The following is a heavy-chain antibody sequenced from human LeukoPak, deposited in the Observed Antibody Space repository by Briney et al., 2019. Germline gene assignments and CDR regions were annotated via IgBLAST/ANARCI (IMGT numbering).Heavy chain of an antibody. J-gene: IGHJ1*01. CDR1: GFTFGSYS. CDR2: ISSGTSSI. D-gene: IGHD3-16*01. Sequence: PGGSLRLSCAASGFTFGSYSMNWVRQAPGKGLEWVSYISSGTSSIYYADSVKGRFTISRDNAKNSLSLHMNSLRAEDTAVYYCARQSDDLGYFQHWGQGTLVTVSS. V-gene: IGHV3-48*01. CDR3: ARQSDDLGYFQH.